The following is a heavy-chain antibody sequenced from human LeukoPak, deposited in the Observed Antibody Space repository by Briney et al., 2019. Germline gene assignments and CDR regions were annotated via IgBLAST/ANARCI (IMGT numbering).Heavy chain of an antibody. D-gene: IGHD3-22*01. J-gene: IGHJ5*02. CDR1: GGTFSSFA. Sequence: SVKVSCKPSGGTFSSFAVSWVRQAPGQGLEWMGRIIPILGIGNYAQKFQGRVTITADKSTRTAYMELSSLRSEDTAVYYCASNDYDSSGQGWFDPWGQGTLVTVSS. CDR3: ASNDYDSSGQGWFDP. CDR2: IIPILGIG. V-gene: IGHV1-69*04.